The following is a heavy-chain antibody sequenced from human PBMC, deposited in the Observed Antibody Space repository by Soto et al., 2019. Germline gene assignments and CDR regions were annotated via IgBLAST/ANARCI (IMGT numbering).Heavy chain of an antibody. CDR2: IYYTGIT. D-gene: IGHD2-21*01. CDR1: GGSVSGVDYF. CDR3: ARDERKGIIIWFDP. V-gene: IGHV4-30-4*01. Sequence: PSETLSLTCTVSGGSVSGVDYFWSWIRQSPGKGLEWIGYIYYTGITHLNPSLKSRLTMAVDTSKNEFSLKLTSVSAADTAVYFCARDERKGIIIWFDPWGQGTPVTFSS. J-gene: IGHJ5*02.